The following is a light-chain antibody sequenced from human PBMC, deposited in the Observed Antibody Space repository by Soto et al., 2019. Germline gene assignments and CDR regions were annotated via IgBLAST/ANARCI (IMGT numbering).Light chain of an antibody. Sequence: DIRMTQSPSSLSASVGDRITITCQASQDINNFLNCYQQKPGKAPRLLIYDTSNVEGGVPSRFSGTGSGTDFTFTISSLQPEDIATYYCQQYENLPPTFGGGTKVEIK. V-gene: IGKV1-33*01. CDR3: QQYENLPPT. CDR1: QDINNF. CDR2: DTS. J-gene: IGKJ4*01.